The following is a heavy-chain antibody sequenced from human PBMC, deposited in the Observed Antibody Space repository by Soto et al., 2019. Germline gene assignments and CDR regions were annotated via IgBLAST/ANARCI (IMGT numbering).Heavy chain of an antibody. CDR2: IYYSGST. V-gene: IGHV4-59*01. Sequence: SETLSLTCTVSGGSISSYYWSWIRQPPGKGLEWIGYIYYSGSTNYNPSLKSRVTISVDTSKNQFSLKLSSVTAADTAVYYCARGDKYSSSWYYYYYYMDVWGKGTTVTVSS. D-gene: IGHD6-13*01. CDR3: ARGDKYSSSWYYYYYYMDV. CDR1: GGSISSYY. J-gene: IGHJ6*03.